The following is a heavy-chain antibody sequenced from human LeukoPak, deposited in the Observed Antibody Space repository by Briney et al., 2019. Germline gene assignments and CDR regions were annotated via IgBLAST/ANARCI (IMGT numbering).Heavy chain of an antibody. CDR1: GFTFSSYS. CDR2: ISSSSSYI. J-gene: IGHJ6*02. CDR3: ARDHPRVVPAAIGGNYYYGMDV. D-gene: IGHD2-2*02. Sequence: GGSLRLSCAASGFTFSSYSMNWVRQAPGKGLEWVSSISSSSSYIYYADSVKGRFTISRDNAKNSLYLQMNSLRAEDTAVYYCARDHPRVVPAAIGGNYYYGMDVWGQGTMVTVSS. V-gene: IGHV3-21*01.